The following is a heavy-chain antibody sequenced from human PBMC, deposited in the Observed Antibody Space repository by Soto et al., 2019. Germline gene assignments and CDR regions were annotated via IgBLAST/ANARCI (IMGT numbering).Heavy chain of an antibody. CDR1: RFTFNSYW. CDR3: ARHRFGNFDH. Sequence: GGSLRLSCAASRFTFNSYWMAWVRQAPGKGLEWLANIKQDGSEKYYVDSVKGRFTISRDNTKNSLYLQINSLRAEDTAVYYCARHRFGNFDHWGQGTQVTVSS. V-gene: IGHV3-7*01. J-gene: IGHJ4*02. CDR2: IKQDGSEK. D-gene: IGHD3-10*01.